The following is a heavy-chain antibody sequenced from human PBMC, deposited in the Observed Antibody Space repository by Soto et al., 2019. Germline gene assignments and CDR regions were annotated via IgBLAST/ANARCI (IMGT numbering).Heavy chain of an antibody. J-gene: IGHJ4*02. CDR2: INPNSGGT. D-gene: IGHD6-25*01. V-gene: IGHV1-2*04. Sequence: ASVKVSCKASGYTFTGYYMHWVRQAPGQGLEWMGWINPNSGGTNYAQKFQGWVTMTRDTSISTAYMELSRLRSDDTAVYYCAREADSSGLPFDYWGQGTLVTVSS. CDR3: AREADSSGLPFDY. CDR1: GYTFTGYY.